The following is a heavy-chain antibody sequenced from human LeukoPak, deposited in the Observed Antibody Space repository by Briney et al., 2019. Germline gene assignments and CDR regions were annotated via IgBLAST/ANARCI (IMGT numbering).Heavy chain of an antibody. D-gene: IGHD4-11*01. Sequence: SETLSLTCTVSGGSISSSSYYWGWIRQPPGKGPEWIGSIYYSGSTYYNPSLKSRVTISVDTSKNQFSLKLSSVTAADTAVYYCARASYSKGWFDPWGQGTLVTVSS. CDR3: ARASYSKGWFDP. J-gene: IGHJ5*02. CDR2: IYYSGST. V-gene: IGHV4-39*07. CDR1: GGSISSSSYY.